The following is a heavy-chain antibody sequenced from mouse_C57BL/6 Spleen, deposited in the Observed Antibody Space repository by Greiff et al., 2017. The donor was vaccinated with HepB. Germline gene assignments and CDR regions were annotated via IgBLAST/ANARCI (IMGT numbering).Heavy chain of an antibody. CDR3: ARGIYDGYYPFAY. V-gene: IGHV1-85*01. CDR2: IYPRDGST. D-gene: IGHD2-3*01. CDR1: GYTFTSYD. J-gene: IGHJ3*01. Sequence: VQLVESGPELVKPGASVKLSCKASGYTFTSYDINWVKQRPGQGLEWIGWIYPRDGSTKYNEKFKGKATLTVDTSSSTAYMELHSLTSEDSAVYFCARGIYDGYYPFAYWGQGTLVTVSA.